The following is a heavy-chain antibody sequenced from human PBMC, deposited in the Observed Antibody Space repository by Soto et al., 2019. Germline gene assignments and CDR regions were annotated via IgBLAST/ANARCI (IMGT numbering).Heavy chain of an antibody. J-gene: IGHJ4*02. V-gene: IGHV3-30-3*01. CDR2: ISYAGSNK. D-gene: IGHD3-22*01. Sequence: QVQLVESGGGVVQPGRSLRLSCAASGFTFSSYGMHWVRQATGKGLEWVAVISYAGSNKNYADSVKGRVTISRDNSKNTLSLPMSLLRAEDTAVYYFANKQWLPYFYHWGQGTLVTVSS. CDR3: ANKQWLPYFYH. CDR1: GFTFSSYG.